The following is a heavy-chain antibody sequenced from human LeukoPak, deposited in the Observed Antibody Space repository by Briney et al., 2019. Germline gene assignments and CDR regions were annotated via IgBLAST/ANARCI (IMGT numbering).Heavy chain of an antibody. Sequence: ASVKVSCKASGYTFTSYYMHWVRQAPGQGLEWMGIINPSGGSTSYAQKFQGRVTMTRDTSTSTVYMELSSLRSEDTAVYYCVRLGRYCSGGSCRRPDAFDIWGQGTMVTVSS. CDR3: VRLGRYCSGGSCRRPDAFDI. CDR2: INPSGGST. CDR1: GYTFTSYY. D-gene: IGHD2-15*01. J-gene: IGHJ3*02. V-gene: IGHV1-46*01.